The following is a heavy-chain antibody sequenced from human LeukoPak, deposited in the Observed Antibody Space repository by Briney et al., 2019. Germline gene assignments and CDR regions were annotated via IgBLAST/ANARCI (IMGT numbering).Heavy chain of an antibody. J-gene: IGHJ3*02. D-gene: IGHD3-9*01. CDR3: ARAEYDILTGYPPGAFDI. CDR1: GYTFTSYA. Sequence: ASVKVSCKASGYTFTSYAMHRVRQAPGQRLEWMGWINAGNGNTKYSQKFQGRVTITRDTSASTAYMELSSLRSEDTAVYYCARAEYDILTGYPPGAFDIWGQGTMVTVSS. V-gene: IGHV1-3*01. CDR2: INAGNGNT.